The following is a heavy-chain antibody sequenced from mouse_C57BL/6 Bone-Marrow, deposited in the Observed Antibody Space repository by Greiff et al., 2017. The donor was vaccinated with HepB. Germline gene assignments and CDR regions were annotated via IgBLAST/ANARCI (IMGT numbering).Heavy chain of an antibody. CDR3: ARSGGYGNFHYYAMDY. V-gene: IGHV1-72*01. CDR2: IDPNSGGT. Sequence: VQLQQSGAELVKPGASVKLSCKASGYTFTSYWMHWVKQRPGRGLEWIGRIDPNSGGTKYNEKFKSKATLTVDKPSSTAYMQLSSLTSEDSAVYYGARSGGYGNFHYYAMDYWGQGTSVTVSS. D-gene: IGHD2-1*01. J-gene: IGHJ4*01. CDR1: GYTFTSYW.